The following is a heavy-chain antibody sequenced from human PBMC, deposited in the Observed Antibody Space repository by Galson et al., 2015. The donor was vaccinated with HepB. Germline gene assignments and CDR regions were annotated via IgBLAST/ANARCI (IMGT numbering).Heavy chain of an antibody. CDR1: GFTFSSYA. Sequence: SLRLSCAASGFTFSSYAMSWVRQAPGKGLEWVSAISGSGGSTYYADSVKGRFTISRDNSKNTLYLQMNSLRAEDTAVYHCAKGRGWYQRGYFDYWGQGTLVTVSP. J-gene: IGHJ4*02. D-gene: IGHD6-19*01. CDR3: AKGRGWYQRGYFDY. V-gene: IGHV3-23*01. CDR2: ISGSGGST.